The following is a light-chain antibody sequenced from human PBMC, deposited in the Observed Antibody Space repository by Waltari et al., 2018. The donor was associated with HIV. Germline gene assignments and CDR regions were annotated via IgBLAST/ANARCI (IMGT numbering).Light chain of an antibody. V-gene: IGLV1-47*01. CDR1: SSNIGSNY. CDR3: AAWDDSLSAPV. Sequence: QSVLTQPPSASGTPGQRVTISCSGSSSNIGSNYVYWYQQLPGTTPKLLIYRNNHRPPGVPDRFSGSKSGTSTSLAISGLRSEDEADYYCAAWDDSLSAPVFGGGTKLTVL. J-gene: IGLJ3*02. CDR2: RNN.